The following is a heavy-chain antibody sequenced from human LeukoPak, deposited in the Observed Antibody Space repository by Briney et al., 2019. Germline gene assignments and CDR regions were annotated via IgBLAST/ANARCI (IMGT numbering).Heavy chain of an antibody. J-gene: IGHJ4*02. CDR3: ARYDSSGYYYLGM. CDR1: GGSISSGDYY. V-gene: IGHV4-30-4*01. Sequence: PSQTLSLTCTVSGGSISSGDYYWSWLRQPPGTGLEWIGYIYYSGSTYYNPSLKSRVTISVDTSKNQFSLKLSSVTAADTAVYYCARYDSSGYYYLGMWGQGTLVTVSS. D-gene: IGHD3-22*01. CDR2: IYYSGST.